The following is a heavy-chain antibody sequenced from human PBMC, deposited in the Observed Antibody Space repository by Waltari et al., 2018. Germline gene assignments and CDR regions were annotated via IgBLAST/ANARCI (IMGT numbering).Heavy chain of an antibody. Sequence: EVQLVESGGGLVQPGRSLRLSCAVSGFNFDDYAMHWVRQAPGKGLEWVSGIRWNSDNIGYADSVKGRFTISRDNAKNSLDLQMNSLRPEDTALYYCAKGHSGSYGLKDWGQGTLVTVSS. J-gene: IGHJ4*02. V-gene: IGHV3-9*01. D-gene: IGHD1-26*01. CDR3: AKGHSGSYGLKD. CDR2: IRWNSDNI. CDR1: GFNFDDYA.